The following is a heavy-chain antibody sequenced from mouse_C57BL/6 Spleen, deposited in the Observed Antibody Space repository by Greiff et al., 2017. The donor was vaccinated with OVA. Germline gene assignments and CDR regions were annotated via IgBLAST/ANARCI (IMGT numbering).Heavy chain of an antibody. Sequence: EVKLMESGAELVKPGASVKLSCTASGFNIKDYYMHWVKQRTEQGLEWIGRIDPEDGETKYAPKFQGKATITADTSSNTAYLQLSSLTSEDTAVYYCASYGNYGRYFDVWGTGTTVTVSS. D-gene: IGHD2-1*01. CDR1: GFNIKDYY. J-gene: IGHJ1*03. CDR3: ASYGNYGRYFDV. V-gene: IGHV14-2*01. CDR2: IDPEDGET.